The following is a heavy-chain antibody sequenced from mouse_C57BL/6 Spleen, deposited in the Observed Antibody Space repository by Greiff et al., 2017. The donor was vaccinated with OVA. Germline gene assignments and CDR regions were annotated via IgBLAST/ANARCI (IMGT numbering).Heavy chain of an antibody. Sequence: QVQLQQPGAELVRPGSSVKLSCKASGYTFTSYWMHWVKQRPIQGLEWIGNIDPSDSETHYNQKFKDKATLTVDKSSSTADMQLRSLTSEDSAVYYCARDDGSSYPAWFAYWGQGTLVTVSA. D-gene: IGHD1-1*01. CDR3: ARDDGSSYPAWFAY. CDR1: GYTFTSYW. V-gene: IGHV1-52*01. CDR2: IDPSDSET. J-gene: IGHJ3*01.